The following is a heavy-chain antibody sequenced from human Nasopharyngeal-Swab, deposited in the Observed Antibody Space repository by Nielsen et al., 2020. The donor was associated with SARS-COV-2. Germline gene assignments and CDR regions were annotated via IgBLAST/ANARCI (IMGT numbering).Heavy chain of an antibody. CDR3: AKTREYSYAGDY. CDR1: GYTFTSYG. CDR2: INPSGGST. Sequence: ASVKVSCKASGYTFTSYGISWVRQAPGQGLEWMGIINPSGGSTSYAQKFQDRVTMTRDTSTSTVYMELSSLRSEDTAVYYCAKTREYSYAGDYWGQGTLVTVSS. V-gene: IGHV1-46*01. D-gene: IGHD5-18*01. J-gene: IGHJ4*02.